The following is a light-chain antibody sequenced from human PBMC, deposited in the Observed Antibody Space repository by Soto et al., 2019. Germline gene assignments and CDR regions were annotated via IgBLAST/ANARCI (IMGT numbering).Light chain of an antibody. CDR3: QTYTGAPWT. CDR1: QGISTY. Sequence: DIQMTQSPSALSASVGDRVTITCRASQGISTYLVWYQQKPGTVPKLLIFAASTLQSGVPSRFSGSGSGKDFTLPISNLQPEDVAIFYCQTYTGAPWTFGKGP. J-gene: IGKJ1*01. V-gene: IGKV1-27*01. CDR2: AAS.